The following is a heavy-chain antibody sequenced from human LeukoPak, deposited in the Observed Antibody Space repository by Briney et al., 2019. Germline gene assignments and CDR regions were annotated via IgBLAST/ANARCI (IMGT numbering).Heavy chain of an antibody. V-gene: IGHV3-7*01. CDR3: ARDELEAFDI. CDR1: GFTFSSYC. CDR2: IKQDGSEK. D-gene: IGHD1-26*01. Sequence: GGSLRLSCAASGFTFSSYCMSWVRQSPGKGLEWVANIKQDGSEKYYVDSVKGRFTISRDNAKNSLYLQMNSLRAEDTAVYYCARDELEAFDIWGQGTMVTVSS. J-gene: IGHJ3*02.